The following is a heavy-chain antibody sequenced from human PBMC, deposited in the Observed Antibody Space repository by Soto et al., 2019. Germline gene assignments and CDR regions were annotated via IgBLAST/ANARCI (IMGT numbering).Heavy chain of an antibody. Sequence: SVKFSCKASVGTFSGYAISWVRQAPGQGLEWMGGIIPIFGTANYAQKFQGRVTITADESTSTAYMELSSLRSEDTAVYYCARDSTYYYDSSGYYPAYWGQGTLVTVSS. J-gene: IGHJ4*02. V-gene: IGHV1-69*13. CDR3: ARDSTYYYDSSGYYPAY. CDR2: IIPIFGTA. D-gene: IGHD3-22*01. CDR1: VGTFSGYA.